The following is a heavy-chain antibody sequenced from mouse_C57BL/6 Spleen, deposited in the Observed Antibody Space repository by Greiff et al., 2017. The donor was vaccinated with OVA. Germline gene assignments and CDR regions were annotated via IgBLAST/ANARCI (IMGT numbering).Heavy chain of an antibody. Sequence: VQLQQPGAELVKPGASVKMSCKASGYTSTSYWITWVKQRPGQGLEWIGDIYPGSGSTNYNEKFKSKATLTVDTSSSTAYMQLSSLTSEDAAVYYCARDDGYYEVYAMDYWGQGTSVTVSS. CDR2: IYPGSGST. D-gene: IGHD2-3*01. CDR3: ARDDGYYEVYAMDY. CDR1: GYTSTSYW. J-gene: IGHJ4*01. V-gene: IGHV1-55*01.